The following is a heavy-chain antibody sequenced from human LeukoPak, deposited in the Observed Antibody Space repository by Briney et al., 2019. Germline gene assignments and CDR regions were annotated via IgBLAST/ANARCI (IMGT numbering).Heavy chain of an antibody. J-gene: IGHJ6*02. D-gene: IGHD3-22*01. Sequence: PSETLSLTCTVSGGSISSSSYYWGWIRQPPGKGLEWIGSIYYGGSTYYNPSLKSRVTISVDTSKNQFSLKLSSVTAADTAVYYCARIPPYDSSGYYIPGMDVWGQGTTVTVSS. V-gene: IGHV4-39*07. CDR1: GGSISSSSYY. CDR2: IYYGGST. CDR3: ARIPPYDSSGYYIPGMDV.